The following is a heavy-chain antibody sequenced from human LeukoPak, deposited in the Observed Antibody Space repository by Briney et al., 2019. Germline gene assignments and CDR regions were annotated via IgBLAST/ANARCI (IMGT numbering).Heavy chain of an antibody. V-gene: IGHV3-53*01. Sequence: GGSLRLSCTVSGFTVSSNSMSWVRQAPGKGLEWVSFIYSGGSTQYSDSVKGRFTIFRDNSKNTLYLQMNSLRAEDTAVYYCARRAGDYSHPYDYWGQGTLVTVSS. CDR2: IYSGGST. J-gene: IGHJ4*02. D-gene: IGHD3-22*01. CDR3: ARRAGDYSHPYDY. CDR1: GFTVSSNS.